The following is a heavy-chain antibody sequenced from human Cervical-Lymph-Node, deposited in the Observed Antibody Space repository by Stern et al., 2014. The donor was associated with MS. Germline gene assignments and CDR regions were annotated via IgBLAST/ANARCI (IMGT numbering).Heavy chain of an antibody. D-gene: IGHD4-11*01. V-gene: IGHV1-18*01. Sequence: QMQLVQSGAEVKKPGASLNVSCTTSGYTFTYYAISWIRQAPGQGLEWVGWISPYNGDTNFVQKLQGRVAMTTDTSTSTAYMELRSLRSDDTAVYYCARDDDYTRRAIDYWGQGTLVTVSS. CDR1: GYTFTYYA. J-gene: IGHJ4*02. CDR3: ARDDDYTRRAIDY. CDR2: ISPYNGDT.